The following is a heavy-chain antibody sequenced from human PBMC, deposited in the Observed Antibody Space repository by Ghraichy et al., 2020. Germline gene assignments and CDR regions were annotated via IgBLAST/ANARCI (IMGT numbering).Heavy chain of an antibody. V-gene: IGHV3-48*01. J-gene: IGHJ6*02. CDR1: GFTLSDYS. CDR3: ARASAVVRFYYYAAMDV. CDR2: ITSRGKFI. Sequence: GGSLRLSCAVSGFTLSDYSINWVRQAPGKGLEWISYITSRGKFISYADSVKGRFTVSRDNAKKTLYLQMNSLRGEDTAVYYCARASAVVRFYYYAAMDVWGQGTTVTVSS. D-gene: IGHD2-2*01.